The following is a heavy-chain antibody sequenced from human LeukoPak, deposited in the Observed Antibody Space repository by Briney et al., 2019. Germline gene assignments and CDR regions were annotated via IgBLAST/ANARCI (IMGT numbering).Heavy chain of an antibody. D-gene: IGHD6-19*01. J-gene: IGHJ4*02. Sequence: GGSLRLSCAASGFTFSSYGMHWVRQAPGKGLEWVAVISCDGSNKYYADSVKGRFTISRDNSKNTLYLQMNSLRAEDTAVYYCAKGWSFDYWGQGTLVTVSS. CDR2: ISCDGSNK. CDR1: GFTFSSYG. V-gene: IGHV3-30*18. CDR3: AKGWSFDY.